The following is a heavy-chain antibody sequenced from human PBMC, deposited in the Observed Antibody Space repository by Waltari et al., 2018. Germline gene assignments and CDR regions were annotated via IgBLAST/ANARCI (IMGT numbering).Heavy chain of an antibody. D-gene: IGHD2-15*01. CDR3: ARGTILGVVAATHYYGMDV. Sequence: QVQLVQSGAEVKKPGSSVKVSCKASGYTFTGYYMHWVRQAPGQGLEWMGRINPNSGGTNYAQKFQGRVTMTRDTSISTAYMELSRLRSDDTAVYYCARGTILGVVAATHYYGMDVWGQGTTVTVS. CDR2: INPNSGGT. J-gene: IGHJ6*02. CDR1: GYTFTGYY. V-gene: IGHV1-2*06.